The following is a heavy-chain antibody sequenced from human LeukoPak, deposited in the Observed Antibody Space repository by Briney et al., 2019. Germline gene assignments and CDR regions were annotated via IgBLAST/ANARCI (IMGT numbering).Heavy chain of an antibody. CDR2: IYYSGST. J-gene: IGHJ5*02. Sequence: VKPSVTLSLTCTVSGGSISSYYWSWIRQPPGKGLEWIGYIYYSGSTNYNPSLKSRVTISVDTSKNQFSLKLSSVTAADTAVYYCASWTIAAPGVGWFDPWGQGTLVTVSS. D-gene: IGHD6-13*01. CDR1: GGSISSYY. V-gene: IGHV4-59*08. CDR3: ASWTIAAPGVGWFDP.